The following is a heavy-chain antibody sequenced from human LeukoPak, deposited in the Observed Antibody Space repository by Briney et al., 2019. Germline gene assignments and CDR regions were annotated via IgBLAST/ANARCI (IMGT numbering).Heavy chain of an antibody. D-gene: IGHD5-18*01. V-gene: IGHV4-59*01. CDR1: GGSISSYY. J-gene: IGHJ4*02. CDR3: ARGSYSYGNAFDY. CDR2: IYYSGYT. Sequence: SETLSLTCTVSGGSISSYYWSWIRQPPGKRLEYIGYIYYSGYTNYNPSLKSRVTISVDTSKNQFSLKLSSVTAADTAVYYCARGSYSYGNAFDYWGQGTLVTVSS.